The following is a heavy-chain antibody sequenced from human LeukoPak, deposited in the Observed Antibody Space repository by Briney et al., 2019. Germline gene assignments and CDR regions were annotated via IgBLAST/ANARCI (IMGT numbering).Heavy chain of an antibody. D-gene: IGHD5-12*01. CDR1: RYTFTGYY. CDR3: ARYSGYDEPFEY. CDR2: SNPNSGGT. Sequence: ASLKVSCKASRYTFTGYYMHWVRQAPGQGLEWMGWSNPNSGGTSYEQKFQGRVTMTRDTSVTTAYMELSRLRSDDTAVYYCARYSGYDEPFEYWGQGTLVTVSS. J-gene: IGHJ4*02. V-gene: IGHV1-2*02.